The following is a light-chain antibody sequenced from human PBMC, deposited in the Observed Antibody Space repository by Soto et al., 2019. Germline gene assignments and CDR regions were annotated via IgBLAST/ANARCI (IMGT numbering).Light chain of an antibody. CDR1: QGLSTR. CDR2: GTS. CDR3: QEPHGFPWT. Sequence: DIQMTQSPSSVSASVGDRVTITCRASQGLSTRLAWYQQKPGQAPKLLIYGTSTLQTGVPSRFRGSGSETDFTLPISSLQAEDSATYHCQEPHGFPWTFGQGTKVEIK. J-gene: IGKJ1*01. V-gene: IGKV1-12*01.